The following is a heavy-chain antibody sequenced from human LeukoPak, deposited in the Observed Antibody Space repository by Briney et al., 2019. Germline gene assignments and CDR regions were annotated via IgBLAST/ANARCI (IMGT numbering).Heavy chain of an antibody. J-gene: IGHJ4*02. D-gene: IGHD2-15*01. CDR3: TRSAYCTGGTCYSKTFDY. V-gene: IGHV3-30*02. CDR1: GCNFRNYA. CDR2: IRFDGSHK. Sequence: GGSLRLSCAASGCNFRNYAMHWVRQAPGKEPEWVALIRFDGSHKYYADSVKGRFTISRDNSRDTLSLQMSSLRAEDTAVYYCTRSAYCTGGTCYSKTFDYWGQGTLVTVSS.